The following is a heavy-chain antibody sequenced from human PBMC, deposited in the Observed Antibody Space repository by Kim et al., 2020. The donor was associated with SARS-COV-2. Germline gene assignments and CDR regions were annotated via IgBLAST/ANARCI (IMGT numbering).Heavy chain of an antibody. CDR3: ARTRITVVFEDIDFDD. Sequence: SETLSLTCTVSGGSISSDGYYWSWNRQHPGKGREWIGYIYYSRSTNHHPSIKSTVSISVDTSKCPFYLKLSSATAADTYVSDCARTRITVVFEDIDFDD. CDR2: IYYSRST. V-gene: IGHV4-31*01. J-gene: IGHJ4*01. D-gene: IGHD2-8*01. CDR1: GGSISSDGYY.